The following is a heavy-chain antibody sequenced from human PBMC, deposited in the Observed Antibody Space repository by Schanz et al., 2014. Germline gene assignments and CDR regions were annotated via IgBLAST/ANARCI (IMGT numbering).Heavy chain of an antibody. Sequence: VQLVESGGGMVQPGGSLRLSCAASGFTFSDHYMDWVRQAPGRGLEWVSYISSSSSYTNYADSVKGRFTISRDNAKNSLYLQMNSLRAEDTAVYFCAKESEIVVVVGTSMSGDFHHWGQGTLVTVSP. CDR3: AKESEIVVVVGTSMSGDFHH. J-gene: IGHJ1*01. CDR2: ISSSSSYT. V-gene: IGHV3-11*05. D-gene: IGHD2-15*01. CDR1: GFTFSDHY.